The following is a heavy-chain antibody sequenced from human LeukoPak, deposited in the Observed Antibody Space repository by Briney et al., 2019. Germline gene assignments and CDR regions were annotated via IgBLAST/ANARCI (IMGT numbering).Heavy chain of an antibody. V-gene: IGHV3-23*01. D-gene: IGHD3-9*01. CDR3: AKGHYDILTGYYVYYYYYMDV. Sequence: GGSLRLSCAASGFTFSSYAMSWVRQAPGKGLEWVSAISGSGGSTYYADSVKGRFTISRDNSKNTLYLQMNSLRAEDTAVYYCAKGHYDILTGYYVYYYYYMDVWGKGATVTVSS. CDR2: ISGSGGST. J-gene: IGHJ6*03. CDR1: GFTFSSYA.